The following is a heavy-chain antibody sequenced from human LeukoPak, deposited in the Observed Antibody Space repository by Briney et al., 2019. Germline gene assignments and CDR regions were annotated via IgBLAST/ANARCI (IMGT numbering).Heavy chain of an antibody. CDR1: GYTFTGCY. CDR3: ALIGDHAWFDP. Sequence: ASVKVSCKASGYTFTGCYMHWVRQAPGQGLEWMGWINPNSGGTNYAQEFQGRVTMTRDTSITTAYMELSTLRSDDTAVYYCALIGDHAWFDPWGQGTLVTVSS. J-gene: IGHJ5*02. D-gene: IGHD3-10*01. V-gene: IGHV1-2*02. CDR2: INPNSGGT.